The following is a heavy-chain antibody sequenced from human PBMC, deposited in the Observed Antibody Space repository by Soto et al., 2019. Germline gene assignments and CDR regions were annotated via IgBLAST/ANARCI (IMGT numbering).Heavy chain of an antibody. CDR3: ARDRRGDFWSGPRGWFDP. Sequence: QVQLVQSGAEVKKPGASVKVSCKASGYTFNSYYMHWVRQAPGQGLEWMGIINPSGGSTSYAQKFQGRVTMTRDTSTSTVYMELSSLRSEDTAVYYCARDRRGDFWSGPRGWFDPWGQGTLVTVSS. CDR2: INPSGGST. V-gene: IGHV1-46*02. J-gene: IGHJ5*02. CDR1: GYTFNSYY. D-gene: IGHD3-3*01.